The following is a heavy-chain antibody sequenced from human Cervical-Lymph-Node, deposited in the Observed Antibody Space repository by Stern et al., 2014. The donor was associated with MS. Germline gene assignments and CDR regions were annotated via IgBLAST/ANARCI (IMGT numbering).Heavy chain of an antibody. D-gene: IGHD2/OR15-2a*01. Sequence: VQLVESGGGLVKPGGSLRLSCEASGFTFRTYNMNWVRQAPGEGLEWVSAISSSSNYIYYADSVRGRFTISRDNAKNSLYLQMNSLRAEDTAVYYCARDDELYGLDYWGQGTLVTVSS. CDR1: GFTFRTYN. CDR2: ISSSSNYI. CDR3: ARDDELYGLDY. J-gene: IGHJ4*02. V-gene: IGHV3-21*01.